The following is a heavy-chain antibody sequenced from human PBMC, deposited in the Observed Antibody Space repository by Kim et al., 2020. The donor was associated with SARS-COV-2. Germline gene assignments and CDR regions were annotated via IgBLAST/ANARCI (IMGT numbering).Heavy chain of an antibody. D-gene: IGHD3-16*02. J-gene: IGHJ4*02. CDR3: ARDRDYRFDL. V-gene: IGHV1-18*01. CDR2: T. Sequence: TKYAKKCQDRVTLTKDTHTSTAYLELRSLRSDDTAVYFCARDRDYRFDLWGQGTLVTVSS.